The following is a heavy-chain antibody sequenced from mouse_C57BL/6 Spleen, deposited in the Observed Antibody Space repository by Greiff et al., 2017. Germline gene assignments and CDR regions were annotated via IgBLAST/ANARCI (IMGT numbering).Heavy chain of an antibody. D-gene: IGHD1-1*01. J-gene: IGHJ4*01. CDR3: TGDTTVVDYAMDY. V-gene: IGHV6-3*01. CDR2: IRLKSDNYAT. CDR1: GFTFSNYW. Sequence: DVMLVESGGGLVQPGGSMKLSCVASGFTFSNYWMNWVRQSPEKGLEWVAQIRLKSDNYATHYAESVKGRFTISRDDSKSSVYLQMNNLRAEDTGIYYCTGDTTVVDYAMDYWGQGTSVTVSS.